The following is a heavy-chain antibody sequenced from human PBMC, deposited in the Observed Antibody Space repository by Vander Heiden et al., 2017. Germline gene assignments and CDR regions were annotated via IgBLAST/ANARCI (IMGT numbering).Heavy chain of an antibody. CDR3: AKDRRGAYGDYEGWFDP. CDR2: ISGSGGST. CDR1: GFTFSSYA. Sequence: EVQLLESGGGLVQPGGSLRLSCAASGFTFSSYAMSWVRQAPGKGLEWVSAISGSGGSTYYADSVKGRFTISRDNSKNTLYLQMNSLRAEDTAVYYCAKDRRGAYGDYEGWFDPWGQGTLVTVSS. J-gene: IGHJ5*02. V-gene: IGHV3-23*01. D-gene: IGHD4-17*01.